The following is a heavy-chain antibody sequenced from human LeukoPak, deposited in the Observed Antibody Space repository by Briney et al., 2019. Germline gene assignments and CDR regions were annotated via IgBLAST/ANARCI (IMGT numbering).Heavy chain of an antibody. CDR2: TSGIGAGT. J-gene: IGHJ4*02. Sequence: GGSLRLSCSVSGFTFSSYVMSWVRQAPGKGLEWVSTTSGIGAGTYYADSVRGRFTISRDNAKNTLYLQMDSLRAEDTAVYYCAKDSRDWTYFDFWGQGTLVTVSS. D-gene: IGHD3/OR15-3a*01. V-gene: IGHV3-23*01. CDR3: AKDSRDWTYFDF. CDR1: GFTFSSYV.